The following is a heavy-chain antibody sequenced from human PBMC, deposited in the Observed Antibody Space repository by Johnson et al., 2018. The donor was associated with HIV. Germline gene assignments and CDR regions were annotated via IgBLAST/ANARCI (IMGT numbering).Heavy chain of an antibody. J-gene: IGHJ3*02. Sequence: QVQLVESGGVVVQPGRSLRLSCAASGFTFSSYAMHWVRQAPGKGLEWVAVISYDGSNKYDADSVKGRFTISRDNSKNTLYLQMNSLRAEDTAVYYCARIVRMTTVVIGDAFDIWGQGTKVTVSS. CDR2: ISYDGSNK. CDR3: ARIVRMTTVVIGDAFDI. V-gene: IGHV3-30*04. CDR1: GFTFSSYA. D-gene: IGHD4-23*01.